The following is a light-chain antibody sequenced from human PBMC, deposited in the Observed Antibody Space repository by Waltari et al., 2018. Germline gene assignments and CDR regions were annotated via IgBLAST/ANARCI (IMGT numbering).Light chain of an antibody. CDR1: SSDVGNYNF. CDR2: DPV. CDR3: CSYAGSYTFV. V-gene: IGLV2-11*01. J-gene: IGLJ7*01. Sequence: QSALTQPRSVSGSPGPSVTISCSGTSSDVGNYNFVSWYQQHPGNAPKLLIYDPVKRPSGVPDRFSGSKSGNTASLTISGLQTEDEADYYCCSYAGSYTFVFGGGTQLTVL.